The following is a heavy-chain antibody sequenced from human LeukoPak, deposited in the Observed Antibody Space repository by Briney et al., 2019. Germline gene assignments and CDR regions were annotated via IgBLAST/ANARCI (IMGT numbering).Heavy chain of an antibody. Sequence: ASVKVSCKASGYTFTGYYMHWVRQAPGQGLEWMGWINPNSGGTNYAQKFQGRVTMTRDTSISKAYMELSRLRSDDTAVYYCARDKITMVRVYGMDVWGQGTTVTVSS. D-gene: IGHD3-10*01. J-gene: IGHJ6*02. CDR1: GYTFTGYY. CDR3: ARDKITMVRVYGMDV. V-gene: IGHV1-2*02. CDR2: INPNSGGT.